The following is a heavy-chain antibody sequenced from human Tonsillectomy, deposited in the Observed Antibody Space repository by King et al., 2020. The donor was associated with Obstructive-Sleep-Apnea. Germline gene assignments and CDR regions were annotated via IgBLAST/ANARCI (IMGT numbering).Heavy chain of an antibody. J-gene: IGHJ4*02. V-gene: IGHV3-30*04. Sequence: VQLVESGGGVVQPGRSLRLSCAASGFTFSSYAMLWVRPAPGKGLEWVAVIYYDGNNKYYADFVKGRFTISRDNSKNTVYLQMNSLRDEDTAVYYCARASRWLQFQCDYWGQGTLVTVSS. CDR1: GFTFSSYA. CDR3: ARASRWLQFQCDY. D-gene: IGHD5-24*01. CDR2: IYYDGNNK.